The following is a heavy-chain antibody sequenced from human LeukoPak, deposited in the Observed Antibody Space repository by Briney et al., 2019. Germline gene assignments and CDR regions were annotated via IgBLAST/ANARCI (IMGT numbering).Heavy chain of an antibody. Sequence: SETLSLTCSLDGGSFSGHYWSWIRQPPGKGLEWIGEINPSAGIKDNPSLKSRVTISVDTSKNQFSLRLISVTAADTAVYHCARHAVTGTNWFDPWGQGTQVAVSS. V-gene: IGHV4-34*01. CDR3: ARHAVTGTNWFDP. D-gene: IGHD6-19*01. CDR2: INPSAGI. J-gene: IGHJ5*02. CDR1: GGSFSGHY.